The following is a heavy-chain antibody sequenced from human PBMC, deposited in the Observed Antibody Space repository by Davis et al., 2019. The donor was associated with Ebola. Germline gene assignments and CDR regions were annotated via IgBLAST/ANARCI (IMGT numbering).Heavy chain of an antibody. V-gene: IGHV3-30*02. J-gene: IGHJ4*02. CDR3: AKEDVTGTTGAFDY. Sequence: GESLKISCAASGFTFSSYVMHWVRQAPGKGLEWVAFIQYDGNDKYYADSVKGRFTISGDNSKTTVFLQMNSLRIEDTAMYYCAKEDVTGTTGAFDYWGQGTLVTVSS. CDR1: GFTFSSYV. D-gene: IGHD1-7*01. CDR2: IQYDGNDK.